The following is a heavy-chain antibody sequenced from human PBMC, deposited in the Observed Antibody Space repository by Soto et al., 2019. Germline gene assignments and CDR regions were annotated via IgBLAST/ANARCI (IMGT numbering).Heavy chain of an antibody. D-gene: IGHD4-4*01. V-gene: IGHV3-30-3*01. CDR3: ASSLTTNHLYYYYGMDV. J-gene: IGHJ6*02. CDR2: ISYDGSNK. CDR1: GFTFSSYA. Sequence: QVQLVESGGGVVQPGRSLRLSCAASGFTFSSYAMHWVRQAPGKGLEWVAVISYDGSNKYYADSVKGRFTISGDNSKNTLYLQMNSLRAEDTAVYYCASSLTTNHLYYYYGMDVWGQGTTVTVSS.